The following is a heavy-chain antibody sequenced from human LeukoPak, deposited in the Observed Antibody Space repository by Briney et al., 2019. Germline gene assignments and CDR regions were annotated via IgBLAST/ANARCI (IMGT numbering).Heavy chain of an antibody. V-gene: IGHV4-59*01. CDR3: ARGRVSSSTWYSTYYYYFYMDV. J-gene: IGHJ6*03. Sequence: PSETLSLTCSVSGDSISMYYWNWIRQSPGKGLEWIGYVDHTGSTNFNPSLNGRVSISRDTTNNLFSLRLRSVTAADTAVYFCARGRVSSSTWYSTYYYYFYMDVWGKGTTVTVSS. CDR2: VDHTGST. CDR1: GDSISMYY. D-gene: IGHD1-1*01.